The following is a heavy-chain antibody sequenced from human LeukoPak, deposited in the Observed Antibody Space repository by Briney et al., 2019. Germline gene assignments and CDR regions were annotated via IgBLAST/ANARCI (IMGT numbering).Heavy chain of an antibody. Sequence: SVKVSCKASGGTFSSYAISWVRQAPGQGLEWMGGIIPIFGTANYAQKFQGRVTITADKSTSTAYMELSSLRSEDTAVYYCAKGNNYDILNTHFDYWGQGTLVTVSS. J-gene: IGHJ4*02. CDR2: IIPIFGTA. CDR1: GGTFSSYA. CDR3: AKGNNYDILNTHFDY. V-gene: IGHV1-69*06. D-gene: IGHD3-9*01.